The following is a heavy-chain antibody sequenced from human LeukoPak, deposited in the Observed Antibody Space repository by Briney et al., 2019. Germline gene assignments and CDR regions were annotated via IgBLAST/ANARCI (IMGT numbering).Heavy chain of an antibody. V-gene: IGHV5-51*01. D-gene: IGHD3-16*01. CDR2: IYAGDSDT. CDR1: GSSFTSYW. CDR3: ARLLGYYFDY. J-gene: IGHJ4*02. Sequence: GESLQISCQGSGSSFTSYWIGWVRQLPGKGLEWMGIIYAGDSDTRYSPSFQGQVTISADKSISTAYLQWSSLKASDTGMYYCARLLGYYFDYWGQGTLVTVSS.